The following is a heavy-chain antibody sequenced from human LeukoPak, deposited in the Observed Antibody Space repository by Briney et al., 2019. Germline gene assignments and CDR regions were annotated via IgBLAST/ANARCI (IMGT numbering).Heavy chain of an antibody. CDR1: GFTFSTYG. V-gene: IGHV3-30*02. Sequence: GGSLRLSCAASGFTFSTYGMHWVRQAPGKGLEWVAVIWYGGSNTYYADSVKGRFTISRDNSKNTLYLQMNSLRAEDTAVYYCGKIGTSIALSRYYYIDVWGKGTTVTVSS. D-gene: IGHD6-6*01. CDR2: IWYGGSNT. CDR3: GKIGTSIALSRYYYIDV. J-gene: IGHJ6*03.